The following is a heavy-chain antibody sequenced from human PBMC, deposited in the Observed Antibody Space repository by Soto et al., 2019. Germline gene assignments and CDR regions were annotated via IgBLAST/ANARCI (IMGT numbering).Heavy chain of an antibody. D-gene: IGHD1-26*01. CDR2: INHSGST. CDR1: GGSFSGYY. J-gene: IGHJ4*02. Sequence: SETLSLTCAVYGGSFSGYYWSWIRQPPGKGLEWIGEINHSGSTNYNPSLKSRVTISVDTSKNQFSLKLSSVTAADTAVYYCARDRVLGSYYLFDYSGQGTLVTVSS. CDR3: ARDRVLGSYYLFDY. V-gene: IGHV4-34*01.